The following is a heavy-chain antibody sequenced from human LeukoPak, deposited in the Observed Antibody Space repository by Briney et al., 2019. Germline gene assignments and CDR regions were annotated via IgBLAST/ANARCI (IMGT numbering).Heavy chain of an antibody. J-gene: IGHJ6*02. V-gene: IGHV4-34*01. D-gene: IGHD6-19*01. CDR1: GGSFSGYY. CDR2: INHSGST. CDR3: ARGRLVPDV. Sequence: PSETLSLTCAVYGGSFSGYYWSWIRQPPGKGLEWIGEINHSGSTNYNPSLKSRVTISVDTSKNQFSLKLSSATAADTAVYYCARGRLVPDVWGQGTTVTVSS.